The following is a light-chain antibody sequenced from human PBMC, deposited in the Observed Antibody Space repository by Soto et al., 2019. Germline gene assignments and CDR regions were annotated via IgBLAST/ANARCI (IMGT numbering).Light chain of an antibody. J-gene: IGKJ1*01. CDR2: GAS. CDR3: QQYNSYRT. V-gene: IGKV3-15*01. Sequence: EIGMSQSPATLSVSRGERATLSCRASQSVSSNLAWYQQKPGQAPRLLIYGASTRATGIPARFSGSGSGTEFTLTISSLQSEDFAVYYCQQYNSYRTFGQGTKVDI. CDR1: QSVSSN.